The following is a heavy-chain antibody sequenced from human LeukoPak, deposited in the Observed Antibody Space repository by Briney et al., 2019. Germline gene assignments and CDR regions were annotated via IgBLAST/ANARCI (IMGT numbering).Heavy chain of an antibody. D-gene: IGHD6-13*01. V-gene: IGHV4-39*07. J-gene: IGHJ6*03. CDR1: GGSISSSSYY. CDR3: ARTTEAHSWRTRYYDYYMDV. CDR2: IYYSGST. Sequence: PSETLSLTCTVPGGSISSSSYYWGWIRRPPGKGLEWIGSIYYSGSTYYNPSLKSRVTISVDTSKNRFSLKLSSVTAADTAVYYCARTTEAHSWRTRYYDYYMDVWGKGTTVTVSS.